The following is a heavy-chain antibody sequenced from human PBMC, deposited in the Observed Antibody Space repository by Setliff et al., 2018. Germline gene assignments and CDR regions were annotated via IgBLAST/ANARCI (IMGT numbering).Heavy chain of an antibody. CDR1: FFSLLFLPSS. J-gene: IGHJ4*02. CDR2: TYYPCPA. V-gene: IGHV4-39*02. CDR3: VRESRSTWYRRDF. Sequence: LSLPFLFSFFSLLFLPSSLFWMRQPPGKRLEWIGLTYYPCPAYYNPSLQSRVAISVDTSKNYFSLDVSSVTAADTAVYYCVRESRSTWYRRDFWGQGTLVTVS. D-gene: IGHD6-13*01.